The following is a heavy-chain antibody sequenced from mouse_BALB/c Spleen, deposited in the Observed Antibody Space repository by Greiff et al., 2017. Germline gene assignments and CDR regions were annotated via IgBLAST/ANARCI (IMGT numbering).Heavy chain of an antibody. J-gene: IGHJ3*01. CDR1: GFTFSDYY. V-gene: IGHV5-4*02. CDR2: ISDGGSYT. D-gene: IGHD2-4*01. Sequence: EVKLVESGGGLVKPGGSLKLSCAASGFTFSDYYMYWVRQTPEKRLEWVATISDGGSYTYYPDSVKGRFTISRDNAKNNLYLQMSSLKSEDTAMYYCARDAGIYYDYDGGFAYWGQGTLVTVSA. CDR3: ARDAGIYYDYDGGFAY.